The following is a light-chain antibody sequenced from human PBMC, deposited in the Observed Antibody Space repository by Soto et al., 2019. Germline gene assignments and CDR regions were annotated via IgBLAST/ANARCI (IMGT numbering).Light chain of an antibody. CDR1: SSNIGNNY. Sequence: QSVLTQPPSVSAAPGQKVTISCSGSSSNIGNNYVSWYQQLSGTAPKLLIYDNDKRPSGIPDRFSGSKSGTSATLGITGLQTGDEADYYCGTWERSRSVVVFGGGTKVTVL. V-gene: IGLV1-51*01. J-gene: IGLJ2*01. CDR2: DND. CDR3: GTWERSRSVVV.